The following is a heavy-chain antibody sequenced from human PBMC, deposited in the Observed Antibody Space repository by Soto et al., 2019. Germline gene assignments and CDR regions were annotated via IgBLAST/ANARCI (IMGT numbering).Heavy chain of an antibody. CDR1: GLTFSNAW. Sequence: PGWSLRLSCAASGLTFSNAWMNWVRQAPGRGLEWVGLIKSKTDGGTTDYSAPVKGRFTISRDDSKNTLYLQMNSLKTEDTAVYFCEYGGSQYFDIWCQGTRVTVSS. CDR3: EYGGSQYFDI. J-gene: IGHJ4*02. V-gene: IGHV3-15*07. D-gene: IGHD2-15*01. CDR2: IKSKTDGGTT.